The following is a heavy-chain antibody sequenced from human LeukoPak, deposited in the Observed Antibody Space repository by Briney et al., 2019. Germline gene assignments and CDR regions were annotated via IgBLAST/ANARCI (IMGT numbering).Heavy chain of an antibody. CDR3: ARVIAVAGRGPYYFDY. Sequence: GASVKVSCKASGYTFTGHYMHWVRQAPGQGLEWMGIINPSGGSTSYAQKFQGRVTMTRDTSTSTVYMELSSLRSEDTAVYYCARVIAVAGRGPYYFDYWGQGTLVTVSS. CDR1: GYTFTGHY. CDR2: INPSGGST. V-gene: IGHV1-46*03. J-gene: IGHJ4*02. D-gene: IGHD6-19*01.